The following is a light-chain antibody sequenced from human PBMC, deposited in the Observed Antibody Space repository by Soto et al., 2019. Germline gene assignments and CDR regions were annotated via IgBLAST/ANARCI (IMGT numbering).Light chain of an antibody. J-gene: IGKJ4*01. CDR3: HQYSNWLALT. CDR2: DAS. Sequence: EIMMTLSPANLSMSPGERATLSCRASQTVSSNLAWYQQKPGQAPRLLIYDASTRATGIPVRFRGSGSGSQFTLTISSLQSEDSAVYYCHQYSNWLALTFGGGTKVDI. CDR1: QTVSSN. V-gene: IGKV3-15*01.